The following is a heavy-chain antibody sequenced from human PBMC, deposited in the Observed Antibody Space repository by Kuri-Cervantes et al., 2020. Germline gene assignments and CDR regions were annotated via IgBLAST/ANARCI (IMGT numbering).Heavy chain of an antibody. CDR1: GGSVSSGSYY. V-gene: IGHV4-39*07. J-gene: IGHJ2*01. Sequence: GSLRLSCTVSGGSVSSGSYYWSWIRQPPGKGLEWIGSIYYSGSTYYNPSLKSRVTISVDTSKNQFSLKLSSVTAADTAVYYCARDSRYFDLWGRGTLVTVSS. CDR3: ARDSRYFDL. CDR2: IYYSGST.